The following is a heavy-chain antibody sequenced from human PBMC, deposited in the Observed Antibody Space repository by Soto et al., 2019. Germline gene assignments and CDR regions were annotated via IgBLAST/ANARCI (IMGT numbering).Heavy chain of an antibody. D-gene: IGHD6-13*01. V-gene: IGHV4-59*01. CDR3: ARYRREAVAGYTLDN. J-gene: IGHJ4*02. CDR2: VYNSGST. CDR1: CGSISSNY. Sequence: TLSLTCTVSCGSISSNYWTWIRQPPGKGLEWIGYVYNSGSTNYNPSLKSRVTISEDTSKSQFSLKVNSMTAADTAVYYCARYRREAVAGYTLDNWGQGILVTVSS.